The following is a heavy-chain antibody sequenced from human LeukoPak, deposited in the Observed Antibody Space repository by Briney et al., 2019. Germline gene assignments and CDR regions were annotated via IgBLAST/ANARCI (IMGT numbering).Heavy chain of an antibody. CDR2: IYGRGETT. D-gene: IGHD3-10*01. V-gene: IGHV3-23*01. CDR1: GFTFSSNA. CDR3: AKTAMIKVIINTYPKGLYY. Sequence: GGSLRLSCAASGFTFSSNAMNWVRQAPGKGLEWVAAIYGRGETTYYADLVKGRFTISRDNSKNTLYLQMNSLRAEDTAVYYCAKTAMIKVIINTYPKGLYYWGQGTLVTVSS. J-gene: IGHJ4*02.